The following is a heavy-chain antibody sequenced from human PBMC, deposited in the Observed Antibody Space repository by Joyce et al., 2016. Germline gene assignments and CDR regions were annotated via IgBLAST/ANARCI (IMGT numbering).Heavy chain of an antibody. V-gene: IGHV5-51*01. CDR1: GYSFTSYW. D-gene: IGHD3-16*01. Sequence: AEVKKPGESLKISCKGVGYSFTSYWLGWVRQMPGKGLELMGIINPEDSDTRYSPSFQGQGTSSVDRSIKTAHLRWGSLRASDTAIYYCARSAVRGTLSPFFDYWGQGSLVTVSS. J-gene: IGHJ4*02. CDR3: ARSAVRGTLSPFFDY. CDR2: INPEDSDT.